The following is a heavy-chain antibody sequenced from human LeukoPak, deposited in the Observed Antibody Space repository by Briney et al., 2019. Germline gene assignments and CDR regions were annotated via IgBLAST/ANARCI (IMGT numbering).Heavy chain of an antibody. J-gene: IGHJ4*02. Sequence: GGSLRLSCAASGFTFSSYAMHWVRQAPGKGLERVAVISYDGSNKYYADSVKGRFTISRDNSKNTLYLQMNSLRAEDTAVYYCARDGHYDSSGYYFNDYWGQGTLVTVSS. CDR2: ISYDGSNK. CDR3: ARDGHYDSSGYYFNDY. V-gene: IGHV3-30-3*01. D-gene: IGHD3-22*01. CDR1: GFTFSSYA.